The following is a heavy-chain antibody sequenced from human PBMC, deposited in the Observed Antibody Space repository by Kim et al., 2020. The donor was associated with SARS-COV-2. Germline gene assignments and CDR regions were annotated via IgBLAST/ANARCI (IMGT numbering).Heavy chain of an antibody. D-gene: IGHD6-13*01. CDR2: T. CDR3: AKDLSSSWAFDY. J-gene: IGHJ4*01. Sequence: TYYADSVKGRFTISRDTSKNTVFLQMNSLSAEDTAIYYCAKDLSSSWAFDYWGHGTLVTVSS. V-gene: IGHV3-23*01.